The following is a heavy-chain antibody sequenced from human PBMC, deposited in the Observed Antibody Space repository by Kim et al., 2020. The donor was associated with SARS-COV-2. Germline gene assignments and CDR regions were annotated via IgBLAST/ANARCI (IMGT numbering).Heavy chain of an antibody. J-gene: IGHJ4*02. CDR3: VRDLTYNYAY. V-gene: IGHV3-23*01. D-gene: IGHD5-18*01. CDR2: ISNRESGDYP. CDR1: GFPFSSYA. Sequence: GGSLRLSCAASGFPFSSYAISWVRQAPGKGLEWVSTISNRESGDYPHYANSVKGRFTISRDNSKSTLYLQMNSLRAEDTAVYYCVRDLTYNYAYWGQGTLVTVSS.